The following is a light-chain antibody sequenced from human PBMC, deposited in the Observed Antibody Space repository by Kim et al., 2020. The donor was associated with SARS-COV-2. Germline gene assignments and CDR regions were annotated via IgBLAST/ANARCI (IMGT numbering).Light chain of an antibody. Sequence: GQRVNISCSGSSSNIGSNTVIWYQQLPGTAPKLLIYSNNQRPSGVPDRFPGSKSGTSASLAISGLQSEDEADYYCAAWDDSLNGYVFGTGTKVTVL. CDR2: SNN. CDR3: AAWDDSLNGYV. CDR1: SSNIGSNT. J-gene: IGLJ1*01. V-gene: IGLV1-44*01.